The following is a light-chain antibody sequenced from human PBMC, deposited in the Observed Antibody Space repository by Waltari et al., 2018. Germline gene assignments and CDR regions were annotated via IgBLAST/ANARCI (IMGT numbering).Light chain of an antibody. J-gene: IGLJ2*01. CDR1: RLRSYY. Sequence: SSELTQDPSVSVALGQTVRITCQGARLRSYYARWYQQKPGQAPVLVIYPKNNRPPGIPDRFSGSTSGNTASLTITGSQAEDEADYYCNSRDSSGSHVVFGGGTKLTVL. CDR3: NSRDSSGSHVV. V-gene: IGLV3-19*01. CDR2: PKN.